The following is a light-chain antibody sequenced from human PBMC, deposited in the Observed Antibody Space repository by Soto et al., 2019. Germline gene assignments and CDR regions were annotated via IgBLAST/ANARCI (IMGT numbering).Light chain of an antibody. V-gene: IGKV1-39*01. Sequence: DLQMTQSPSSLSASVGDTITITCRASQRISTHLNWYQQKPGKAPNLLIYAAYNLQSGLPSRFSGSGSGTDFTLTISSLQPEDFATYYCQQSYSTPRTFGQGTKVESK. CDR3: QQSYSTPRT. CDR2: AAY. J-gene: IGKJ1*01. CDR1: QRISTH.